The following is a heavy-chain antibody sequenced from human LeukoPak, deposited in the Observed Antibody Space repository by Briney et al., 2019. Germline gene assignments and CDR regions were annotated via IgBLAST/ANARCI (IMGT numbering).Heavy chain of an antibody. V-gene: IGHV4-59*08. CDR2: IYYTGSP. J-gene: IGHJ1*01. Sequence: SETLSLTCTVVNGSIRPHYWSWIRQPPGKGLEWVGFIYYTGSPRYNPSLKSRVAMSVDMSKNQVSLTLYSVTAADTATYYCARHMPHSSGGECSTDTWGQGTLVTVSS. D-gene: IGHD2-21*01. CDR1: NGSIRPHY. CDR3: ARHMPHSSGGECSTDT.